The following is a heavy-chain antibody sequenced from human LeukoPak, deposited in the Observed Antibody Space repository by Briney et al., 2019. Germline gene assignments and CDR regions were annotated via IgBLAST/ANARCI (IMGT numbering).Heavy chain of an antibody. V-gene: IGHV4-4*02. CDR3: ARAGDYCLEH. J-gene: IGHJ4*02. CDR1: GYSISSGYW. Sequence: PSGTLSLTCAVSGYSISSGYWWSWVRQSPGKGLEWIGEISHSGSTNYNPSLKSRVTISLDKSTTQLSLQLTSVTAADTAVYHCARAGDYCLEHWGQGILVSVSS. D-gene: IGHD2-15*01. CDR2: ISHSGST.